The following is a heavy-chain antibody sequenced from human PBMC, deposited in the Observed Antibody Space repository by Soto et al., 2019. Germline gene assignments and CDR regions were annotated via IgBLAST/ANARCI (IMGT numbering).Heavy chain of an antibody. D-gene: IGHD6-19*01. CDR3: AGGSGWISDT. CDR2: IKDDGGDE. CDR1: GFTFSPYW. Sequence: EVQLVESGGGLVQPGGSLRLSCAASGFTFSPYWMSWVRQAPGKGLEWVAIIKDDGGDELYLEAVRGRFTISRDNAKKSLYLAMDSLWVEDTAVYYCAGGSGWISDTWGQGTLVTVSS. V-gene: IGHV3-7*05. J-gene: IGHJ5*02.